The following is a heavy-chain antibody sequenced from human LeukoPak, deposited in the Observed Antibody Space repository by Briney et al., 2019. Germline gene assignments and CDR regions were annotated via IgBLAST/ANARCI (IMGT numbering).Heavy chain of an antibody. J-gene: IGHJ4*02. CDR2: ISSRSTST. Sequence: GGSLRLSCTASGFTFSDYYMSWIRQAPGKGLEWISYISSRSTSTKYADSVKGRFTISRDNAKNSLYLQMNSLRAEDTAVYYCARDCGPYFDYCGQGTLVNVSA. V-gene: IGHV3-11*05. D-gene: IGHD6-25*01. CDR3: ARDCGPYFDY. CDR1: GFTFSDYY.